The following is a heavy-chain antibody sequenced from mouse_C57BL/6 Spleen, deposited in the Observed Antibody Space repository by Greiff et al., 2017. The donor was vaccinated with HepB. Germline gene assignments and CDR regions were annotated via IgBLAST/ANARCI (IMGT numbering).Heavy chain of an antibody. CDR1: GYTFTSYW. V-gene: IGHV1-61*01. CDR2: IYPSDSET. D-gene: IGHD2-2*01. J-gene: IGHJ4*01. Sequence: VQLQQSGAELVRPGSSVKLSCKASGYTFTSYWMDWVKQRPGQGLEWIGNIYPSDSETHYNQKFKDKATLTVDKSSSTAYMQLSSLTSEDSAVYYCAREGLRPAMDYWGQRTSVTVSS. CDR3: AREGLRPAMDY.